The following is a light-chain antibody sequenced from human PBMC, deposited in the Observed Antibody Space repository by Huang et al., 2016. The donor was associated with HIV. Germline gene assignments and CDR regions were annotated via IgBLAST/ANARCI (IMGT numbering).Light chain of an antibody. CDR1: QDIKNF. Sequence: IRMTQSPSSLSASTGDRVTITFRANQDIKNFLAWYKQRPGSVPKLLIYAASNLQSGVPSRFSGNGSGTDFTLTIGCLHSEDVATYYCQQYDIHPLTFGPGTRVDIK. J-gene: IGKJ3*01. CDR2: AAS. CDR3: QQYDIHPLT. V-gene: IGKV1-8*01.